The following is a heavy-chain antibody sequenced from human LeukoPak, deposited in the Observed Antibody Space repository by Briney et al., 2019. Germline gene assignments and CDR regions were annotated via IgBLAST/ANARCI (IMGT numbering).Heavy chain of an antibody. J-gene: IGHJ6*04. CDR3: ARDYRSYDILTGYYPSGMDV. Sequence: SVKVSCKASGGTFSIYAISWLRQAPGQGLEWMGGIIPIFGTANYAQKFQGRVTITADKSTSTAYMELSSLRSEDTAVYYCARDYRSYDILTGYYPSGMDVWGKGTTVTVSS. CDR1: GGTFSIYA. V-gene: IGHV1-69*06. D-gene: IGHD3-9*01. CDR2: IIPIFGTA.